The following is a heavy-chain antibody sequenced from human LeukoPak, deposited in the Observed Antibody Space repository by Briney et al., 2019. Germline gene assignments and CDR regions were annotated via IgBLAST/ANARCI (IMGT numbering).Heavy chain of an antibody. J-gene: IGHJ6*03. D-gene: IGHD3-9*01. CDR3: ARGAALDTLDYYYYMDV. CDR1: GYTFTGYY. CDR2: INPNSGGT. V-gene: IGHV1-2*02. Sequence: ASVKVSCKASGYTFTGYYVHWVRQAPGQGLEWMGWINPNSGGTDYAQKFQGRVTMTRDKSISTAYMELSRLRSDDTAVYYCARGAALDTLDYYYYMDVWGKGTTVTVSS.